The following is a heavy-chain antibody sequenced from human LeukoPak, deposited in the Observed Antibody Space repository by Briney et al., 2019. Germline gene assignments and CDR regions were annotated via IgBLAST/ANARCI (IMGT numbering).Heavy chain of an antibody. CDR3: VIYYSDSSGYYYYFDY. Sequence: ASVKVSCKASGYSFTSYDVHWVRQATGQGLEWMGRMNPTSGETGYAQKFQGRVTMTRYTSISTAYMELSSLRSEDTAVYYCVIYYSDSSGYYYYFDYWGQGTLVTVSS. D-gene: IGHD3-22*01. CDR1: GYSFTSYD. CDR2: MNPTSGET. V-gene: IGHV1-8*02. J-gene: IGHJ4*02.